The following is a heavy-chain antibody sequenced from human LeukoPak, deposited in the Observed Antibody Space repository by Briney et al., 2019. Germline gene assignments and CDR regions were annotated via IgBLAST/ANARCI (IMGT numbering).Heavy chain of an antibody. CDR2: INPSGGST. D-gene: IGHD6-19*01. V-gene: IGHV1-46*01. CDR1: GYTFTSYY. J-gene: IGHJ4*02. Sequence: ASVKVSCKASGYTFTSYYMHWVRQAPGQGLEWMGIINPSGGSTSYAQKFQGRVTMTTDTSTSTAYMELRSLRSDDTAVYYCARDGGYDSSGWYADYWGQGTLVTVSS. CDR3: ARDGGYDSSGWYADY.